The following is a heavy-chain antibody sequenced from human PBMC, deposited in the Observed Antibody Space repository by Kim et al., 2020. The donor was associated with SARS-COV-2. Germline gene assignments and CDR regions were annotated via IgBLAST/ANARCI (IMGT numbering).Heavy chain of an antibody. Sequence: GESLKISCKGSGYSFTSYWISWVRQMPGKGLEWMGRIDPSDSYTNYSPSFQGHVTISADKSISTAYLQWSSLKASDTAMYYCARFGTSKSRFEGSYGMDVWGQGTTVTVSS. D-gene: IGHD3-16*01. CDR3: ARFGTSKSRFEGSYGMDV. CDR1: GYSFTSYW. V-gene: IGHV5-10-1*01. J-gene: IGHJ6*02. CDR2: IDPSDSYT.